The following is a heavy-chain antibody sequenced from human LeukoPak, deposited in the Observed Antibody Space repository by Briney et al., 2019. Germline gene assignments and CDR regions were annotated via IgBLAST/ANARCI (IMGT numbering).Heavy chain of an antibody. J-gene: IGHJ4*02. Sequence: GGSLRLSCAASGFTFSSSAMSWVRQAPGKGLERASSISGSGSGGSTYYADSVKGRFTISRDNSKNTLYLQMNSLIAEDTAVYYCAKGYDSSGYYIFLFDYWGQGTLVTVSS. CDR1: GFTFSSSA. D-gene: IGHD3-22*01. V-gene: IGHV3-23*01. CDR2: ISGSGSGGST. CDR3: AKGYDSSGYYIFLFDY.